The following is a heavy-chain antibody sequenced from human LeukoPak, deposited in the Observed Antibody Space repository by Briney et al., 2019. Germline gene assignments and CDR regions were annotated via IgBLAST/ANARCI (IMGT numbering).Heavy chain of an antibody. V-gene: IGHV1-2*02. CDR1: GYTFTGYY. D-gene: IGHD6-19*01. CDR3: ARAHDRQWLEGHYFDY. J-gene: IGHJ4*02. Sequence: ASVKVSCKASGYTFTGYYMHWVRQAPGQGLEWMGWMSPDSGGTSYAQKFQGRVTMTRDTSISTAYMELSRLTSDDTAVYYRARAHDRQWLEGHYFDYWGQGTLVTVSS. CDR2: MSPDSGGT.